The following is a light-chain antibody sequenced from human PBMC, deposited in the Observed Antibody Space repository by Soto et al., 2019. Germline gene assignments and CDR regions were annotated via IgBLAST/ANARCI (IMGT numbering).Light chain of an antibody. Sequence: DIQMTQSPSTLSASVGDRVTITCRASQSIGRWLAWYQQKSGKAPKLLIFDASSLESGVPSRFSGSGSGTEFTLTISSLQPDDFATYYCQQYNSYSWTFGQGTKVDIK. CDR3: QQYNSYSWT. V-gene: IGKV1-5*01. CDR1: QSIGRW. CDR2: DAS. J-gene: IGKJ1*01.